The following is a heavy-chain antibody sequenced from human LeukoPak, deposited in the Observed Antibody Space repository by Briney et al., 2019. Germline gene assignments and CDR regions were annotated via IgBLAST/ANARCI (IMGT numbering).Heavy chain of an antibody. V-gene: IGHV4-30-2*01. CDR3: ASGGYSYGFDY. J-gene: IGHJ4*02. Sequence: SETLSLTCAVSGGSISSGGYSWSWIRQPPGKGLEWIGYIYHNGNTYYSPSLKSRVTISVDRSKNQLSLKLSSVTAAVTAMYYCASGGYSYGFDYWGQGTLVTVSS. D-gene: IGHD5-18*01. CDR2: IYHNGNT. CDR1: GGSISSGGYS.